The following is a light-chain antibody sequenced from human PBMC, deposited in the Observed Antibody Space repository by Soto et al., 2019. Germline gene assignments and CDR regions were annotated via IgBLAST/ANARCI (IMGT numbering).Light chain of an antibody. CDR2: DVS. CDR3: SSYAGSNTYV. V-gene: IGLV2-8*01. J-gene: IGLJ1*01. CDR1: SSDVGGYNY. Sequence: QSALTQPPSASGSPGQSVTISCTGTSSDVGGYNYVSWYQQHPGKAPKLMIYDVSKRPSGVPDRFSGSKSCNTASLTVSGLQAEDEADYYCSSYAGSNTYVFGTGTKLTVL.